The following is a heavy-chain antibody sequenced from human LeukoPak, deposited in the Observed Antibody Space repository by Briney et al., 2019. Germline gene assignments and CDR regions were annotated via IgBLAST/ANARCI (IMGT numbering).Heavy chain of an antibody. CDR2: ISSSGTTI. CDR1: GFTFSSYE. CDR3: ARGRRQQQPPPPDY. J-gene: IGHJ4*02. Sequence: GGSLRLSCAASGFTFSSYEMNWVRQAPGKGLEWVSYISSSGTTIYYADSVKGRFTISRGNAKSSLFLQMNSLRAEDTAVYYCARGRRQQQPPPPDYWGQGTLVTVSS. V-gene: IGHV3-48*03. D-gene: IGHD6-13*01.